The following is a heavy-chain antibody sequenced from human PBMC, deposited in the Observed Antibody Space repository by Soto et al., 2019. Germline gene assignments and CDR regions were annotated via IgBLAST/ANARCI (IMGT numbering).Heavy chain of an antibody. J-gene: IGHJ4*02. V-gene: IGHV3-9*01. CDR2: IRWNSGTK. D-gene: IGHD5-18*01. CDR3: AKELGGYSYGYELDY. CDR1: GFTFDSYA. Sequence: EVQLVDSGGGLVQPGRSLRLSCAASGFTFDSYAMHWGRQAPGQGLERFPSIRWNSGTKGYAGSVKGRFTISRDNAKNCLYLQMDSLRAADTALYYCAKELGGYSYGYELDYWGQGTLVTVSS.